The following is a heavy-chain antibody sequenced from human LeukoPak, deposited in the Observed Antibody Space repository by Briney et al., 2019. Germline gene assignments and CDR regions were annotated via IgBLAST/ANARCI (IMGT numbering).Heavy chain of an antibody. D-gene: IGHD3-22*01. Sequence: SQTLSLTCAVSGDXVSSNSAALNWIRQSPSRGLEWLRMTYYRSKWYNGYAVSVRSRITINPDTSKNQFSLKLSSVTAADTAVYYCARGGGHHSRGGRPYYYDSSGYSHTFDYWGQGTLVTVSS. CDR1: GDXVSSNSAA. CDR3: ARGGGHHSRGGRPYYYDSSGYSHTFDY. J-gene: IGHJ4*02. CDR2: TYYRSKWYN. V-gene: IGHV6-1*01.